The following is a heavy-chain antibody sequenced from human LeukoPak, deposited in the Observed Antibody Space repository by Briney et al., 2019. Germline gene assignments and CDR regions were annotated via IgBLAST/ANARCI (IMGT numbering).Heavy chain of an antibody. Sequence: PSETLSLTCAVSGYSISSGYYWGWIRQPPGKGLEWIGNIYHSGSTYYNSSLKSRVTISVDTSKNQFSLKLSSVTAADTAVYYCARRKFNYGEGLGPFDPWGQGTLVTVSS. CDR3: ARRKFNYGEGLGPFDP. J-gene: IGHJ5*02. V-gene: IGHV4-38-2*01. CDR2: IYHSGST. CDR1: GYSISSGYY. D-gene: IGHD4-17*01.